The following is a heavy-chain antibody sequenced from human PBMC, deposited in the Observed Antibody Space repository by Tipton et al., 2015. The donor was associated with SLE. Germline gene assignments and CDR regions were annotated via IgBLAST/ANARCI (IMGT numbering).Heavy chain of an antibody. CDR3: TRADRAYDLEFYDL. V-gene: IGHV3-33*05. D-gene: IGHD5-12*01. J-gene: IGHJ4*02. Sequence: SLRLSCAASGFTFRSYGMHWVRQAPGKGLEWVAFIQDDGSKKYYGDSVKGRFTISRDNSKSTLYLQMSSLKTEDTAVYFCTRADRAYDLEFYDLWGQGSLVTVSS. CDR2: IQDDGSKK. CDR1: GFTFRSYG.